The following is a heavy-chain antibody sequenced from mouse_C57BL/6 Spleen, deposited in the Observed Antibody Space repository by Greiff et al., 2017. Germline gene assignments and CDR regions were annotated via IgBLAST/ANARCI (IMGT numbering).Heavy chain of an antibody. CDR2: IYPRSGNT. D-gene: IGHD2-4*01. V-gene: IGHV1-81*01. J-gene: IGHJ4*01. Sequence: VQRVESGAELARPGASVKLSCKASGYTFTSYGISWVKQRTGQGLEWIGEIYPRSGNTYYNEKFKGKATLTADKSSSTAYMELRSLTSEDSAVYFCARDDYDYYAMDYWGQGTSVTVSS. CDR1: GYTFTSYG. CDR3: ARDDYDYYAMDY.